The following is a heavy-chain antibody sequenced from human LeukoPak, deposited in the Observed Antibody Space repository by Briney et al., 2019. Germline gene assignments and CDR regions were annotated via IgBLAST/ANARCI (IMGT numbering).Heavy chain of an antibody. Sequence: ASVKVSCKASGGTFSNYAISWVRQAPGQGLEWMGWISAYNGNTNYAQKLQGRVTMTTDTSTSTAYMELRSLRSDDTAVYYCARGKAEDFWSGYWYYYYYMDVWGKGTTVTVSS. V-gene: IGHV1-18*01. D-gene: IGHD3-3*01. CDR3: ARGKAEDFWSGYWYYYYYMDV. J-gene: IGHJ6*03. CDR2: ISAYNGNT. CDR1: GGTFSNYA.